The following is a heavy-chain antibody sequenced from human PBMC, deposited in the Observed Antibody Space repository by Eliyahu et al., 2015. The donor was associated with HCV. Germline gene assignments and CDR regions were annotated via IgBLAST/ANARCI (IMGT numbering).Heavy chain of an antibody. J-gene: IGHJ5*02. Sequence: QITLKESGPTLVKPTQTLTLTCTFSGFSLSTSGVGVGWIRQPPGKALEWLALIYWNDDKRYSPSLKSRLTITKDTSKNQVVLTMTNMDPVDTATYYCAHSYLGGRYFDWVGSNWFDPWGQGTLVTVSS. CDR2: IYWNDDK. D-gene: IGHD3-9*01. V-gene: IGHV2-5*01. CDR3: AHSYLGGRYFDWVGSNWFDP. CDR1: GFSLSTSGVG.